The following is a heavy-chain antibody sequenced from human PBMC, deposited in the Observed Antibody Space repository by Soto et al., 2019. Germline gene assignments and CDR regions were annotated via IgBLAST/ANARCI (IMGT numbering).Heavy chain of an antibody. CDR1: GFTFSSYS. CDR2: VSSSSSYI. Sequence: PGGSLRLSCAGSGFTFSSYSMNWVRQAPGKGLEWVSSVSSSSSYIYYADSVKGRFTISRDNAKNSLYLQMNSLRAEDTAVYYCVTVTMIVVVITGGYYYGMDVWGQGTTVTVSS. J-gene: IGHJ6*02. CDR3: VTVTMIVVVITGGYYYGMDV. D-gene: IGHD3-22*01. V-gene: IGHV3-21*01.